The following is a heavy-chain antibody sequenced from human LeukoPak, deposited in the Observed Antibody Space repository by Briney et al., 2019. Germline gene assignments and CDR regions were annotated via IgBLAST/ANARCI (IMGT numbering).Heavy chain of an antibody. CDR2: IIPSGHTT. CDR3: AKDDRWLQFCC. V-gene: IGHV3-23*01. CDR1: GFTFSSHG. J-gene: IGHJ4*02. D-gene: IGHD5-24*01. Sequence: GGSLRLSCVASGFTFSSHGMNWVRQAPGKGLEWVSGIIPSGHTTYYADSVRGRFTISRDNSRNTVYLQMDSLRAEDTAVYYCAKDDRWLQFCCWGQGTLVTVSA.